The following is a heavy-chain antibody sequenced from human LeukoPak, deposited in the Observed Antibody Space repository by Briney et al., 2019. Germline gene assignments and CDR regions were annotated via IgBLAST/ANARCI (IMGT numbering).Heavy chain of an antibody. J-gene: IGHJ4*02. D-gene: IGHD2-21*02. Sequence: ASVKDSCKASGYTFTGYYMHWVRQAPGQGLGWMGWINPNSGGTKYAQKFQGRVTITRDTYISTAYMELSRLRSDDTAVYYCARGTVVTNIDYWGQGTLVTVSS. V-gene: IGHV1-2*02. CDR1: GYTFTGYY. CDR2: INPNSGGT. CDR3: ARGTVVTNIDY.